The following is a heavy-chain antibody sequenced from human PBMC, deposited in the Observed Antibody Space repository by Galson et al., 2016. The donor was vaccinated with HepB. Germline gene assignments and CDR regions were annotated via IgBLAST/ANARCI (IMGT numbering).Heavy chain of an antibody. CDR2: INQDGSEK. V-gene: IGHV3-7*01. Sequence: PLRLSCAASAFTFSTYWMSWVRQAPGRGLEWVANINQDGSEKSYVDSVKGRFTISRDNAKNSLYLHMNSLRAEDTAFYCCVRDLDYWGQGTLVTVSS. CDR3: VRDLDY. J-gene: IGHJ4*02. CDR1: AFTFSTYW.